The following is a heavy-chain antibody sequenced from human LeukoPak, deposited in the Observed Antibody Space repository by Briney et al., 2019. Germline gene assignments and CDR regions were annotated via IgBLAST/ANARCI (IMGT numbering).Heavy chain of an antibody. D-gene: IGHD3-9*01. J-gene: IGHJ2*01. Sequence: PSETLSLTCTVSGYSFSSGYYWGWIRQPSGKGLEWIGSIYHSGSTYYNPSLKSRVTISVDTSKNQFSLKLSSVTAADTAVYYCARQYSDILTGYHRGELYWYFDLWGRGTLVTVSS. CDR3: ARQYSDILTGYHRGELYWYFDL. CDR2: IYHSGST. CDR1: GYSFSSGYY. V-gene: IGHV4-38-2*02.